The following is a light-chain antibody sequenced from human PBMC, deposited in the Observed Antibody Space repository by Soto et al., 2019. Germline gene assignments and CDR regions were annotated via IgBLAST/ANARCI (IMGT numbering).Light chain of an antibody. CDR1: QSVSATY. CDR2: GAS. J-gene: IGKJ1*01. CDR3: QQYGSAPRT. Sequence: EIVLTQSPGTLSLSPGERATLSFRASQSVSATYLAWYQQSPGQSPRLPIFGASSRATGIPDRFSGSGSGTDFTLTITRLEPEDFAVYYCQQYGSAPRTFGQGTKVDIK. V-gene: IGKV3-20*01.